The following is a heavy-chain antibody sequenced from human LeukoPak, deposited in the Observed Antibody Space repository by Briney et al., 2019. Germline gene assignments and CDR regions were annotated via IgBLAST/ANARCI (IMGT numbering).Heavy chain of an antibody. CDR1: GFTFSSYA. Sequence: GGSLRLSCAASGFTFSSYAMSWVRQAPGKGLEWVSAISGSGFTYYADSVKGRFTISRDNSKNTLYLQMNSLRAEDTAVYYCAKSMGRGFGATGGNDAFDIWGQGTMVTVSS. D-gene: IGHD1-26*01. CDR3: AKSMGRGFGATGGNDAFDI. J-gene: IGHJ3*02. CDR2: ISGSGFT. V-gene: IGHV3-23*01.